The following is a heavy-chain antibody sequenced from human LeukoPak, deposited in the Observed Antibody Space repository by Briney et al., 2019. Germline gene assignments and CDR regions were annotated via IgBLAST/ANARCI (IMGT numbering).Heavy chain of an antibody. Sequence: PGRSLRLSCAASGFTFSSYGMHWVCQAPGKGLEWVAVTSNDGSDKFYADSVKGRFTISRDNSKNTLYLQMNSLRAEDTAVYYCAKVAATLFGFFDYWGQGTLVTVSS. V-gene: IGHV3-30*18. CDR3: AKVAATLFGFFDY. CDR1: GFTFSSYG. CDR2: TSNDGSDK. J-gene: IGHJ4*02. D-gene: IGHD3-10*02.